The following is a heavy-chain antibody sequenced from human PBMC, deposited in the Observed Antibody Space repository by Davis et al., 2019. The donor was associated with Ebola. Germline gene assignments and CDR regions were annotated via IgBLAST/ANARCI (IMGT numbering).Heavy chain of an antibody. D-gene: IGHD6-19*01. Sequence: GESLKISCAASGFSFSSYGMHWVRQAPGRGPEWVSRINPDGTNVGYADFVKGRFTISRDNTKNTLYVQMNSLGADDTALYYCASSVWPHTLAHWGQGTPVTVSS. CDR1: GFSFSSYG. V-gene: IGHV3-74*01. CDR2: INPDGTNV. J-gene: IGHJ4*02. CDR3: ASSVWPHTLAH.